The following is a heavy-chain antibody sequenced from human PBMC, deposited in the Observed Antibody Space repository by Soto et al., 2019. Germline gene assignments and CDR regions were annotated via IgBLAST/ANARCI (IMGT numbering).Heavy chain of an antibody. J-gene: IGHJ5*02. CDR3: ARKDKSGYFNWFDP. V-gene: IGHV5-51*01. CDR1: GYKFTSSW. CDR2: IFPSDSDT. D-gene: IGHD3-22*01. Sequence: GESLKISCRTSGYKFTSSWIAWVRQMPGKGLEWMGIIFPSDSDTRYSPSFQGQVTVSADRSTSTVFLQWASLKASDTAVYFCARKDKSGYFNWFDPWGQGTLVTVSS.